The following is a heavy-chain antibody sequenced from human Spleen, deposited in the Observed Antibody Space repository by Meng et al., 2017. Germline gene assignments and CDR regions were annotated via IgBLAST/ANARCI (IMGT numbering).Heavy chain of an antibody. CDR3: ARGLDDSSGYLPRYYYGMDV. CDR1: GFTFDDYG. J-gene: IGHJ6*02. D-gene: IGHD3-22*01. V-gene: IGHV3-20*04. Sequence: GESLKISCAASGFTFDDYGMSWVRQAPGKGLEWVSGINWNGGSTGYADSVKGRFTISRDNAKNSLYLQMNSLRAEDTALYYCARGLDDSSGYLPRYYYGMDVWGQGTMVTVSS. CDR2: INWNGGST.